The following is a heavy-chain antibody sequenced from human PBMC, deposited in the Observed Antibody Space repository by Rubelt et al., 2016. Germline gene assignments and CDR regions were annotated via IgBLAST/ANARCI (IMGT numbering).Heavy chain of an antibody. J-gene: IGHJ5*02. Sequence: QPGGSLRLSCAASGFTFSSYDMHWVRQATGKGLEWVSAIGTAGDTYYPGSVKGRFTISRENAKNSLYLQMNSLRAGDTAVYYCARGGQGTMVRGEVLFDPWGQGTLVTVSS. V-gene: IGHV3-13*04. CDR2: IGTAGDT. CDR1: GFTFSSYD. D-gene: IGHD3-10*01. CDR3: ARGGQGTMVRGEVLFDP.